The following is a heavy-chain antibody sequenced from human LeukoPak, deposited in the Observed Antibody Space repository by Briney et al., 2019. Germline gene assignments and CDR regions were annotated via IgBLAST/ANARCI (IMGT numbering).Heavy chain of an antibody. V-gene: IGHV3-23*01. CDR3: AKGEYSSSWYAEYFQH. Sequence: GGSLRLSCAASGFIFRNYAMNWVRQAPGKGLEGVSSISASGSSIYYADSVKGRFTISRDNSKNTLYLQMNSLRAEDTAVYYCAKGEYSSSWYAEYFQHWGQGTLVTVSS. D-gene: IGHD6-13*01. CDR1: GFIFRNYA. CDR2: ISASGSSI. J-gene: IGHJ1*01.